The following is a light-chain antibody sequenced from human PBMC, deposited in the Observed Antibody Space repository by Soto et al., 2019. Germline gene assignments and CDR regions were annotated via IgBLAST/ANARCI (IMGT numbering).Light chain of an antibody. V-gene: IGKV3-11*01. CDR3: QQRSN. Sequence: EIGMTQSPATESLARGRIATLSCRASQSVSSNLAWYQQKPGQAPRLLLYGASTRATGIPARFSGSGSGTDFTLTISSLEPEDFAVYYCQQRSNFGQGTRLEIK. J-gene: IGKJ5*01. CDR1: QSVSSN. CDR2: GAS.